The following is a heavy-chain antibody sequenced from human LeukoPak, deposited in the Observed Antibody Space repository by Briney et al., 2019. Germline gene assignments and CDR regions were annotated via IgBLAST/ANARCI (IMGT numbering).Heavy chain of an antibody. CDR1: GYSLTNYY. CDR2: FDPEDGET. J-gene: IGHJ4*02. D-gene: IGHD3-16*01. CDR3: ATTGRVTTVEYYFDY. V-gene: IGHV1-24*01. Sequence: ASVKVSCKAFGYSLTNYYVHWVRQAPGQGLEWMGGFDPEDGETIYAQKFQGRVTMTEDTSTDTAYMELSSLRSEDTAVYYCATTGRVTTVEYYFDYWGQGTLVTVSS.